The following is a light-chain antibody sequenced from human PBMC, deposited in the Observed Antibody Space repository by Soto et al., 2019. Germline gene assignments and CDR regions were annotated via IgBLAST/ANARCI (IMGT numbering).Light chain of an antibody. V-gene: IGLV1-51*02. CDR3: GTWDSSLSAGGV. Sequence: QSVLTQPPSVSAAPGQKVTISCSGSSSNIVNNYVSWYQQLPGTAPKLLIYENNKRPSGIPDRFSGSKSGTSATLGITGLQTGDEADYYCGTWDSSLSAGGVFGTGTKLTVL. J-gene: IGLJ1*01. CDR1: SSNIVNNY. CDR2: ENN.